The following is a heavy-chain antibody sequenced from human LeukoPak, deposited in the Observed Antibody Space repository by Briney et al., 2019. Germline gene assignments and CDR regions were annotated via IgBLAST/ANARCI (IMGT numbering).Heavy chain of an antibody. CDR3: ARRDGGAAFDI. CDR2: IYYSGST. D-gene: IGHD4-23*01. Sequence: ETLSLTCTVSGGSISSSSSYWGWIRQPPGKGLEWIGTIYYSGSTYYNPSLKSRVTISVDTSKNHFSLKLSSVTAADTAVYYCARRDGGAAFDIWGQGTMVTVSS. V-gene: IGHV4-39*02. CDR1: GGSISSSSSY. J-gene: IGHJ3*02.